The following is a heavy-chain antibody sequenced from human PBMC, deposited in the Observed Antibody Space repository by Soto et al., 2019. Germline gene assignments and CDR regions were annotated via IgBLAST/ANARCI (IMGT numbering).Heavy chain of an antibody. CDR1: GGSVNGYY. V-gene: IGHV4-34*01. J-gene: IGHJ5*02. Sequence: PSETVSLTCAVHGGSVNGYYSNWIRQAPGKGLEWIGEINHTGGTHYNPSLTSRVTMSVDTSKNQFSLRLSSVTAADTAIYYCATRITVFGLLIPPFDPWGQGTQVTVSS. CDR3: ATRITVFGLLIPPFDP. D-gene: IGHD3-3*01. CDR2: INHTGGT.